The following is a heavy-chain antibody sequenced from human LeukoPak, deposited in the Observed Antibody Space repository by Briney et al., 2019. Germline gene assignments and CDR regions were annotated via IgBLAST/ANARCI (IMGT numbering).Heavy chain of an antibody. CDR2: IYYTGST. CDR1: GGSFSGYY. D-gene: IGHD3-22*01. Sequence: SETLSLTCAVYGGSFSGYYWSWIRQPPGKGLEWIGYIYYTGSTSYNPSLKSRVTMSLDASKNQFSLELNSVTPADTAVYYCARGRSYYDSPMGYWGQGTLVTVSS. CDR3: ARGRSYYDSPMGY. V-gene: IGHV4-59*01. J-gene: IGHJ4*02.